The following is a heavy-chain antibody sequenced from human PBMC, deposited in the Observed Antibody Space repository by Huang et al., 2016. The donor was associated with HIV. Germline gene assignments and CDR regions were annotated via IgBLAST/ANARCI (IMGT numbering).Heavy chain of an antibody. Sequence: QVHLQESGPGLVKPSQTLSLTCTVSGDSIRSGGYYWTWIRQSPAKGLEWIGYIYYSGSSDYNPSLKSRVSISIDAFKNRVSLKLKSVTVADTAVYYCARAPATHSVFFYWGQGTLVTVSA. CDR2: IYYSGSS. CDR3: ARAPATHSVFFY. J-gene: IGHJ4*02. V-gene: IGHV4-30-4*08. D-gene: IGHD3-3*01. CDR1: GDSIRSGGYY.